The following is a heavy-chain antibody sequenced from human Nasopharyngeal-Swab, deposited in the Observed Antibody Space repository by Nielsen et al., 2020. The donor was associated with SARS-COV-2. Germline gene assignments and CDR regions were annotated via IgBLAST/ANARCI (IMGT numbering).Heavy chain of an antibody. D-gene: IGHD2-2*01. V-gene: IGHV1-3*01. CDR2: INAGNGNT. CDR3: ARSLVVVPAADNIAWFDP. CDR1: GYTFTSYA. Sequence: ASVKVSCKASGYTFTSYAMHWVRQAPGQRLEWMGWINAGNGNTKYSQKFQGRVTMTTDTSTSTAYMELRSLRSDDTAVYYCARSLVVVPAADNIAWFDPWGQGTLVTVSS. J-gene: IGHJ5*02.